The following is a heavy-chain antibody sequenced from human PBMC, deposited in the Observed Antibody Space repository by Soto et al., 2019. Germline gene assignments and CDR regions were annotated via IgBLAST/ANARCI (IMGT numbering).Heavy chain of an antibody. V-gene: IGHV4-59*08. J-gene: IGHJ4*02. CDR1: GGSISSYY. CDR2: IHYSGST. D-gene: IGHD6-13*01. CDR3: TRHSSSYRNVLDY. Sequence: QVQLQESGPGLVKPSETLSLTCTVSGGSISSYYWSWIRQPPGKGLEWIGYIHYSGSTNYNPSLKSRVTISVDTSKNQFSLKLSSVTAVDTAVYYCTRHSSSYRNVLDYWGQGTLVTVSS.